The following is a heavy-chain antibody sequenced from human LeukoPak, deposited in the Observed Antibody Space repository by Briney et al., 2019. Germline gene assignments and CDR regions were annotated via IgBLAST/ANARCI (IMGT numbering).Heavy chain of an antibody. CDR1: GYTFTSYY. V-gene: IGHV1-46*01. Sequence: ASVKVSCKASGYTFTSYYMHWVRQAPGQGLEWMGIINPSGGSTSYAQKFQGRVTMTRDTSTSTVYMELSSLRSEDTAVYYCASGARYSSSWYGTVDYWGQGTLVTVSS. CDR3: ASGARYSSSWYGTVDY. J-gene: IGHJ4*02. D-gene: IGHD6-13*01. CDR2: INPSGGST.